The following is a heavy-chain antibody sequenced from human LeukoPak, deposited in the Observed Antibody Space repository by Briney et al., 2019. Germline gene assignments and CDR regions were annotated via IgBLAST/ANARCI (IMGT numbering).Heavy chain of an antibody. D-gene: IGHD3-10*01. CDR2: IYYSGDT. CDR3: ARARYFGSGSYFGD. Sequence: YIYYSGDTYFHPSLKSRVSISVDTSKNQFSLNLTSVTAADTAVYYCARARYFGSGSYFGDWGQGTLVSVSS. V-gene: IGHV4-31*02. J-gene: IGHJ4*02.